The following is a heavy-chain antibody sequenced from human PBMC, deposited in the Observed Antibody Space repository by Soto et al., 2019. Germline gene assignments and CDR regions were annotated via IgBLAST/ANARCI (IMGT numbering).Heavy chain of an antibody. J-gene: IGHJ4*02. CDR3: ARVSDY. CDR2: INHSGSA. V-gene: IGHV4-34*01. CDR1: GGSFIDYS. Sequence: QVLLQQWGAGRLKPSETLSLTCAVYGGSFIDYSWGWIRQSPGTGLEWIGEINHSGSANYNPSLKSRVTITVGTDKNQFSLKLYSVTAADAAVYYCARVSDYWSQGTLVTVSS.